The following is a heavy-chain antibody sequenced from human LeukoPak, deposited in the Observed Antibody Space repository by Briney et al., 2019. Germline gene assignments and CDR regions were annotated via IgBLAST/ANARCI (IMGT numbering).Heavy chain of an antibody. Sequence: GESLKISCKGSGYSFTSYWIGWVRQMPGKGLEWMGIIYPGDSDTRYSPSSQGQVTISADKSISTAYLQWSSLKASDTAMYYCARHYSSGGRNGEYDYWGQGTLVTVSS. V-gene: IGHV5-51*01. CDR3: ARHYSSGGRNGEYDY. CDR1: GYSFTSYW. CDR2: IYPGDSDT. J-gene: IGHJ4*02. D-gene: IGHD6-19*01.